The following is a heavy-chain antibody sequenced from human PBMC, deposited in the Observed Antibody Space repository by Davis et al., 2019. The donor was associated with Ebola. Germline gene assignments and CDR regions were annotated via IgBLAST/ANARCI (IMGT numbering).Heavy chain of an antibody. D-gene: IGHD4-11*01. V-gene: IGHV1-18*01. CDR3: ARDHSNYARDNWFDP. CDR1: GYTFTSYG. Sequence: ASVKVSCKASGYTFTSYGISWVRQAPGQGLEWMGWISAYNGNTNYAQKLQGRVTMTTDTSTSTAYMELRSLRSDDTAVYYCARDHSNYARDNWFDPWGQGTLVTVSS. CDR2: ISAYNGNT. J-gene: IGHJ5*02.